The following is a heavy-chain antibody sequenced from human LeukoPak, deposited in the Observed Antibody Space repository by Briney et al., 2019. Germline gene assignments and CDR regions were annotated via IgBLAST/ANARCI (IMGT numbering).Heavy chain of an antibody. Sequence: PSETLSLTCSVSGVSINSGNYYWTWIRQPAGKGLQWIGRIFTGGSTNYNPSLQSRVTISVDTSKNQFSLKLSSVTAADTAVHYCARDWQWLVYYWGQGTLVTVSS. CDR2: IFTGGST. D-gene: IGHD6-19*01. CDR1: GVSINSGNYY. J-gene: IGHJ4*02. V-gene: IGHV4-61*02. CDR3: ARDWQWLVYY.